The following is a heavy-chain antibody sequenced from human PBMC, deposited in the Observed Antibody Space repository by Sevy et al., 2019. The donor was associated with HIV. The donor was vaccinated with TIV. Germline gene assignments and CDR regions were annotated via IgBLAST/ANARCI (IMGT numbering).Heavy chain of an antibody. J-gene: IGHJ4*02. CDR1: GFSFFNAW. CDR2: ISSGSIYI. CDR3: ARENDYSTALFDF. V-gene: IGHV3-21*01. Sequence: GGSLRLSCSASGFSFFNAWMSWVRQAPGKGLEWVSSISSGSIYIYYADSVKGRFTISRDNAKNSLYLQMNSLRAEDTAVYYCARENDYSTALFDFWGQGTLVTVSS. D-gene: IGHD4-4*01.